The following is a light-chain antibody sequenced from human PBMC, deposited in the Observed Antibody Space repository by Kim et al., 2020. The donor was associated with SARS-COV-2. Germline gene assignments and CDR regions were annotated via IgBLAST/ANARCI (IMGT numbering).Light chain of an antibody. CDR2: DVS. CDR3: SSYVGGLTFYYV. Sequence: QSALTQPASVSGSPGQSITISCTGTSSDVGGYNYVSWYQQHPGKAPKLMIYDVSKRPSGVSNRFSGSKFGNTASLTISGLQDEDEGDYYCSSYVGGLTFYYVSGIGTKVTVL. CDR1: SSDVGGYNY. V-gene: IGLV2-14*01. J-gene: IGLJ1*01.